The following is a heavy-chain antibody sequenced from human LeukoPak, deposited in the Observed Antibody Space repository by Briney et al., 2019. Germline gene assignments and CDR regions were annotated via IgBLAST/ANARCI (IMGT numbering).Heavy chain of an antibody. V-gene: IGHV3-30-3*01. Sequence: HPGGSLRLSCAASGFTFSSSAMHWVRQAPGKGLEWVAVISYDGTNKYYADSVKGRFTISRHNSKNTLYLQMHSLRADDMALYYCARDLNWGYFDYWGQGTLVTVSS. CDR3: ARDLNWGYFDY. J-gene: IGHJ4*02. CDR2: ISYDGTNK. CDR1: GFTFSSSA. D-gene: IGHD7-27*01.